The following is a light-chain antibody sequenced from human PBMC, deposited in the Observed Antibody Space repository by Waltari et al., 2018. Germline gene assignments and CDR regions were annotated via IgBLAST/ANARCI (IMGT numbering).Light chain of an antibody. J-gene: IGLJ3*02. Sequence: SALTQPRSVSGSPGQSVTISCTGTTSDVGGYTYVSWYQHHPGKAPQLMIFDVTQRPSGVPDRFSGSKSANTASLTISGLQAEDEADYYCCSFAGTYTWVFGGGTKVTVL. CDR3: CSFAGTYTWV. CDR2: DVT. V-gene: IGLV2-11*01. CDR1: TSDVGGYTY.